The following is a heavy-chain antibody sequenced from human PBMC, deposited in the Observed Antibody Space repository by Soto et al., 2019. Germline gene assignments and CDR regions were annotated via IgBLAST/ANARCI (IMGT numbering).Heavy chain of an antibody. D-gene: IGHD3-22*01. V-gene: IGHV4-38-2*01. J-gene: IGHJ4*02. Sequence: SETLSLTCAVSGFSISTGYYWGWIRQPPGKGLEWIATIYHSGTTYSNPSLKSRVTISVDTSKNQFSLKLSSVTAADTAVYYCARGLYYYDSSGYSPDYWGLGTLVTVSS. CDR2: IYHSGTT. CDR1: GFSISTGYY. CDR3: ARGLYYYDSSGYSPDY.